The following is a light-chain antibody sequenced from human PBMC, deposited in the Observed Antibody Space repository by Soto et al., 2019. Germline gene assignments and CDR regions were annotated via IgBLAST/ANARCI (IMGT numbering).Light chain of an antibody. CDR3: QQRSNWPGT. CDR2: XXS. Sequence: IVLTQSPATLSLSPGERATLSCRASQSVRSSLAWYQQQAGQDPRXLXXXXSXXXXXXPXRLSGSGSGTDFTLTISSLDPKDFAVYYCQQRSNWPGTFGLGTKVDIK. J-gene: IGKJ1*01. V-gene: IGKV3-11*01. CDR1: QSVRSS.